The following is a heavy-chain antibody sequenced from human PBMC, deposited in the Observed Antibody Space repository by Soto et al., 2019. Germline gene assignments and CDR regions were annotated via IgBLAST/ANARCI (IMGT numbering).Heavy chain of an antibody. V-gene: IGHV3-23*01. CDR1: GFTFSNYA. D-gene: IGHD5-12*01. CDR2: IRGSGGPT. CDR3: VKDFRGGYDWTHD. Sequence: EVQLLESGGDLVQPGGFLRLSCAASGFTFSNYAMSWVRQAPGKGLEWVSLIRGSGGPTNYADSVKGRFTVSRDNAKNMLFLQMNSLRAEETAVYYCVKDFRGGYDWTHDWGQGTLVTVSS. J-gene: IGHJ4*02.